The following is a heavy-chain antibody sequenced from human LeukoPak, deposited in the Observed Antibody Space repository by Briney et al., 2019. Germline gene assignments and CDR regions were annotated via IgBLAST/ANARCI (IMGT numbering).Heavy chain of an antibody. J-gene: IGHJ4*02. CDR1: GFTFSSYA. V-gene: IGHV5-51*01. D-gene: IGHD3-22*01. CDR3: ARRTSGYRFDY. Sequence: TGGSLRLSCAASGFTFSSYAMSWVRQMPGKGLEWMGIIYPGDSDTRYSPSFQGQVTISADKSISTAYLQWSSLKASDTAMYYCARRTSGYRFDYWGQGTLVTVSS. CDR2: IYPGDSDT.